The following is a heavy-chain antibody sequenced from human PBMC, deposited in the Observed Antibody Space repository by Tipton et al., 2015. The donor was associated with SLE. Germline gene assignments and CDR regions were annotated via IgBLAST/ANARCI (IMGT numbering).Heavy chain of an antibody. Sequence: TLSLTCTVSGGSISSDYWSWIRQPPGKGLEWIGYIYYSGFTDYNPSLKSRVTMSLDTSKNQFSMKMSSVTAADTAVYYCARVLSLGELPPYFDFWGPGTLVPVSS. J-gene: IGHJ4*02. V-gene: IGHV4-59*13. CDR2: IYYSGFT. CDR3: ARVLSLGELPPYFDF. D-gene: IGHD3-10*01. CDR1: GGSISSDY.